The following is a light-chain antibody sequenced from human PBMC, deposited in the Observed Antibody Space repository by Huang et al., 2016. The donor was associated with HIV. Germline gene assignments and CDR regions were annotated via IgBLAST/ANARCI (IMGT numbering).Light chain of an antibody. CDR2: GAS. CDR1: QSVSSN. CDR3: QQYNDWPPFT. Sequence: EIVLTQSPATLSVSPGETAILSCRASQSVSSNLAWYQQKPGQPPRLLMYGASLRATGVPAKFSGSGSGTDFTLTISSLQSEDFAIYYCQQYNDWPPFTFGPGTKLDI. J-gene: IGKJ3*01. V-gene: IGKV3-15*01.